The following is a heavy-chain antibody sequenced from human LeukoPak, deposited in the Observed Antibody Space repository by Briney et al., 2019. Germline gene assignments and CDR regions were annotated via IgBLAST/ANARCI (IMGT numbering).Heavy chain of an antibody. V-gene: IGHV3-15*01. J-gene: IGHJ6*03. CDR3: TTWGTSVPAAILYYYYMDV. CDR1: GFTFSNAW. Sequence: GGSLRLSCAASGFTFSNAWMSWVRQAPGKGLEWVGRIKSKTDGGTTDYAAPVKGRFTISRDDSKNTLYLQMSSLKTEDTAVYYCTTWGTSVPAAILYYYYMDVWGKGTTVTVS. CDR2: IKSKTDGGTT. D-gene: IGHD2-2*01.